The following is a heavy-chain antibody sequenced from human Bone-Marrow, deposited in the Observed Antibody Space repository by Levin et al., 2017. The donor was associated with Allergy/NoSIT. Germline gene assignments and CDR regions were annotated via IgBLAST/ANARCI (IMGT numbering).Heavy chain of an antibody. CDR1: GFSFSSSA. CDR2: ISSDGSNK. V-gene: IGHV3-30-3*01. J-gene: IGHJ6*02. Sequence: GGSLRLSCAASGFSFSSSAMHWVRQAPGKGLEWVAVISSDGSNKYHADSVRGRFTISRDISQNILYLQMNSLRAEDTALYYCARQYKKWSIAAPGYDYNGMAVWGQGTTVTVSS. D-gene: IGHD6-6*01. CDR3: ARQYKKWSIAAPGYDYNGMAV.